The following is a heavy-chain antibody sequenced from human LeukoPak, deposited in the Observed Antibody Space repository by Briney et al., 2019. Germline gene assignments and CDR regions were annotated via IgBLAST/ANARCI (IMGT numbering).Heavy chain of an antibody. V-gene: IGHV1-2*02. CDR1: GYTFTSYY. CDR2: INPNSGGT. CDR3: ARSKGSRGAFDI. Sequence: GASVKVSCKASGYTFTSYYMYWVRQAPGQGLEWMGWINPNSGGTNYAQKFQGRVTMTRDTSISTAYMELSRLRSDDTAVYYCARSKGSRGAFDIWGQGTMVTVSS. D-gene: IGHD3-10*01. J-gene: IGHJ3*02.